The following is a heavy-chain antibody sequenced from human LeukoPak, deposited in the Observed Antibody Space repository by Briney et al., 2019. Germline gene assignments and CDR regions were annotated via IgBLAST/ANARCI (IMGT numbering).Heavy chain of an antibody. J-gene: IGHJ4*02. CDR3: ARPRGGWWELLPVY. CDR1: GYSFTNYW. D-gene: IGHD1-26*01. Sequence: GESLKISCKGSGYSFTNYWIAWVRQMPGKGLEWMGLIYPGDSDTKYSPSFQGQVTISADKSISTAYLQWSSLKASDTAMYYCARPRGGWWELLPVYWGQGTLVTVSS. V-gene: IGHV5-51*01. CDR2: IYPGDSDT.